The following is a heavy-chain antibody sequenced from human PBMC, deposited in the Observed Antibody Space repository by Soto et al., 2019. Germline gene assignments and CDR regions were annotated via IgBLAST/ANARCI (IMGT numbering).Heavy chain of an antibody. CDR2: ISGSGGST. J-gene: IGHJ4*02. V-gene: IGHV3-23*01. Sequence: PGGSLRLSCAASGFTFSSYAMSWVRQAPGKGLEWVSAISGSGGSTYYADSVKGRFTISRDNSKNTLYLQMNSLRAEDTAVYYCAKAHSNYYYDSSGYQTPYFDYWGQGTLVTVSS. CDR3: AKAHSNYYYDSSGYQTPYFDY. D-gene: IGHD3-22*01. CDR1: GFTFSSYA.